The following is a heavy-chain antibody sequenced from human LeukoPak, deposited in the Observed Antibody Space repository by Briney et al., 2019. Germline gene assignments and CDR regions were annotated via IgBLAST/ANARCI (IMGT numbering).Heavy chain of an antibody. J-gene: IGHJ5*02. CDR2: IYYSGST. V-gene: IGHV4-59*01. Sequence: SETLSLTCAVYGGSISSYYWSWIRQPPGKGLEWIGYIYYSGSTNYNPSLKSRVTISVDTSKNQLSLKLSSVAAADTAVYYCARLGYSGYDENWFDPWGQGTLVTVSS. CDR1: GGSISSYY. CDR3: ARLGYSGYDENWFDP. D-gene: IGHD5-12*01.